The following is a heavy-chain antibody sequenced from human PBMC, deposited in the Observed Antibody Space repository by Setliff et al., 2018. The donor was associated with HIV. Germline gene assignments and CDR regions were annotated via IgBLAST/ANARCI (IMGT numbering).Heavy chain of an antibody. V-gene: IGHV4-61*05. CDR1: GDSFTNRPYY. CDR2: INHSGST. Sequence: PSETLSLTCSISGDSFTNRPYYWAWIRQPPGKGLEWIGEINHSGSTNYNPSLKSRVTMSVDKSKNQFSLRLSSVTAADTAVYYCARHSPSDYWGQGTLVTVSS. J-gene: IGHJ4*02. CDR3: ARHSPSDY.